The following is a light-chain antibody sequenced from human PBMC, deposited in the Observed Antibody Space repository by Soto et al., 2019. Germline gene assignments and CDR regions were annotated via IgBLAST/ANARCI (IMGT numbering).Light chain of an antibody. CDR2: VGTGGIVG. CDR3: GADHGSGSNFVYV. CDR1: SGYSNYK. V-gene: IGLV9-49*01. J-gene: IGLJ1*01. Sequence: QSVLTQPPSASASPGASVTLTCTLSSGYSNYKVDWYQQRPGKGPRFVMRVGTGGIVGSKGDGIPDRFSVLGSGLNRYLTIKNIQEEDESDYYCGADHGSGSNFVYVFGTGTKVTVL.